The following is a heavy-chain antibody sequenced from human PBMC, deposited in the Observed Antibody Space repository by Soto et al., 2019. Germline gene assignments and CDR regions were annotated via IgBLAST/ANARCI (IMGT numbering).Heavy chain of an antibody. CDR3: ARGGIVAVPAALSSYDDYTNYRFD. Sequence: QVQLAQSGAEVRKPGSSVKVSCRASGGSFSDFAFSWVRQAPGQGLEWMGGIIPMFAATKYAQRFQGSVTITAAASARTVYLALSSIKSDDSAVYYCARGGIVAVPAALSSYDDYTNYRFD. CDR2: IIPMFAAT. CDR1: GGSFSDFA. V-gene: IGHV1-69*01. J-gene: IGHJ4*01. D-gene: IGHD2-15*01.